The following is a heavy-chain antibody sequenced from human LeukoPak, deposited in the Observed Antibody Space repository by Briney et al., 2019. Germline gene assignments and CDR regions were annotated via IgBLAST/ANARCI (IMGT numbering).Heavy chain of an antibody. D-gene: IGHD3-22*01. CDR3: AKDFPSSGYYPDAFDI. CDR1: GFTFSSYG. CDR2: IRYDGSNK. J-gene: IGHJ3*02. V-gene: IGHV3-30*02. Sequence: GGSLRLFCAASGFTFSSYGMHWVRQAPGKGLEWVAFIRYDGSNKYYADSVKGRFTISRDNSKNTLYLQMNSLRAEDTAVYYCAKDFPSSGYYPDAFDIWGQGTMVTVSS.